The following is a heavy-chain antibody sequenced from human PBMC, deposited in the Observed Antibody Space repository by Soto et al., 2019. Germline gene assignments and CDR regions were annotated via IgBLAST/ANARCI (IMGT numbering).Heavy chain of an antibody. D-gene: IGHD1-1*01. CDR2: INAGNGNT. CDR3: AREGGKTGKTSAFWFDP. V-gene: IGHV1-3*01. CDR1: GYTFTRYA. J-gene: IGHJ5*02. Sequence: ASVKVSCKASGYTFTRYAMHWVRQAPGQRLEWMGWINAGNGNTRYLQKLQGRVTITRDTSARIVYMELSSLRSEDTAVYYCAREGGKTGKTSAFWFDPWGQGTLVTVSS.